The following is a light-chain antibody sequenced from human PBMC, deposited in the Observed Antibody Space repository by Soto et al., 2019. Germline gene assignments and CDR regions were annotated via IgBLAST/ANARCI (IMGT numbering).Light chain of an antibody. J-gene: IGKJ1*01. CDR2: AAS. CDR1: QGISNY. V-gene: IGKV1-27*01. Sequence: DIQMTQSPSSLSASVGDRVTITCRASQGISNYLAWYQQKPGKVPKLLIYAASTLQSGVPSRFGGSESGTDFTLTISGLQPEDVATYYCQQYNSAPWTFCQGTKVEIK. CDR3: QQYNSAPWT.